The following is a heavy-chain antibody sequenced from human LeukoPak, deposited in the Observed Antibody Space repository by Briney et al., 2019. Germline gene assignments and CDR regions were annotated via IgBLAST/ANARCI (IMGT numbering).Heavy chain of an antibody. D-gene: IGHD5-12*01. CDR3: ARDLAGYNGESG. CDR2: INPNSGGT. J-gene: IGHJ4*02. CDR1: GYTFTGYY. V-gene: IGHV1-2*02. Sequence: ASVKVSCKASGYTFTGYYMYWVRQAPGQGLEWMGWINPNSGGTNYAQKFQGRVTMTRDTSISTAYMELSRLRSDDTAVYYCARDLAGYNGESGWGQGTLVTVSS.